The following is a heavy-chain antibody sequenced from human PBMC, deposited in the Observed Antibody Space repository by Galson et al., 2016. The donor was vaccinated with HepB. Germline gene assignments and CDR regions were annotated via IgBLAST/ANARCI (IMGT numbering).Heavy chain of an antibody. Sequence: SVKVSCKASGYTFNVFGITWVRQVPGLGLEWMGWISVYTGNTNYAQEFQDRVTMTTDTSTSTAYLDLRSLRSDDTATYYCARSRCPSGSDSQSDHWGQGTLVTVSS. D-gene: IGHD3-10*01. CDR1: GYTFNVFG. CDR3: ARSRCPSGSDSQSDH. CDR2: ISVYTGNT. V-gene: IGHV1-18*01. J-gene: IGHJ4*02.